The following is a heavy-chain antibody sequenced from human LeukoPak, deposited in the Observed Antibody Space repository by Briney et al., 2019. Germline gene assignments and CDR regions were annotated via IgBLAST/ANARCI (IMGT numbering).Heavy chain of an antibody. CDR2: IYPGDSDT. D-gene: IGHD3/OR15-3a*01. CDR1: GYSFTNYW. V-gene: IGHV5-51*01. J-gene: IGHJ3*02. Sequence: GESLKISCKGSGYSFTNYWIAWVRQMPGKGLEWMGIIYPGDSDTRYSPSFQGQVTISADKSISTAYLQWSSLKASDTATYYCARPRGNIWPGTFDIWGQGTMVTVSS. CDR3: ARPRGNIWPGTFDI.